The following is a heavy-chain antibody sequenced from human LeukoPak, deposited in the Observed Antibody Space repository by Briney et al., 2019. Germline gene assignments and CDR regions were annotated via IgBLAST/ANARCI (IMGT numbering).Heavy chain of an antibody. CDR1: GFTVSSNY. CDR3: ARDRVMVRGVIIPPRDYYYYGMDV. CDR2: IYSGGST. V-gene: IGHV3-53*01. D-gene: IGHD3-10*01. J-gene: IGHJ6*02. Sequence: GGSLRLSCAASGFTVSSNYMSWVRQAPGKGLEWVSVIYSGGSTYYADSVKGRFTISRDNSKNTLYLQMNSLRAEDTAVYYCARDRVMVRGVIIPPRDYYYYGMDVWGQGTTVTVSS.